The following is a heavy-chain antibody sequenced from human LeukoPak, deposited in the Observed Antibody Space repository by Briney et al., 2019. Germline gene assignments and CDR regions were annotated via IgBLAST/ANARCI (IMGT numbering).Heavy chain of an antibody. CDR1: GFTFSSYA. V-gene: IGHV3-30*18. J-gene: IGHJ5*02. CDR2: ISHDGSLK. CDR3: AKDRSSWYGKYNWFDP. D-gene: IGHD6-13*01. Sequence: GRSLRLSCAASGFTFSSYAIHWVRHAPGKGLEWVAVISHDGSLKYYADSVKGRFTISRDNSKNTLYLQVHSLRAEDTAVYYCAKDRSSWYGKYNWFDPWGQGTLVTVSS.